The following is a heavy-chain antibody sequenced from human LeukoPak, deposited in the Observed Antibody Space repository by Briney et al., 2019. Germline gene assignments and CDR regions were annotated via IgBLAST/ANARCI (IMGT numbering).Heavy chain of an antibody. V-gene: IGHV1-46*01. J-gene: IGHJ4*02. D-gene: IGHD3-3*01. CDR1: GYTFTSYY. Sequence: ASAKVSCKASGYTFTSYYMHWVRQAPGQGLEWMGIINPSGGSTSYAQKFQGRVTMTRDTSTSTVYMELSSLRSEDTGVYYCARSYYDFWSGYYALGYWGQGTLVTVSS. CDR2: INPSGGST. CDR3: ARSYYDFWSGYYALGY.